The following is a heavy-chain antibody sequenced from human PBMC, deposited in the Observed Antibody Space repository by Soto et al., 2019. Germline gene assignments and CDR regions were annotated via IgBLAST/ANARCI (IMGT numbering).Heavy chain of an antibody. D-gene: IGHD6-19*01. CDR1: GGSISSSSYY. Sequence: QLQLQESGPGLVKPSETLSLTCTVSGGSISSSSYYWGWMRQHPGKGLEWIGSIYYSGSTYYNPSLNIRVTITVDTYESQFSLKLSSVTAADTAVYYCARHVTPQYSCGWYSLDYWGQGTLVTVSS. CDR2: IYYSGST. CDR3: ARHVTPQYSCGWYSLDY. J-gene: IGHJ4*02. V-gene: IGHV4-39*01.